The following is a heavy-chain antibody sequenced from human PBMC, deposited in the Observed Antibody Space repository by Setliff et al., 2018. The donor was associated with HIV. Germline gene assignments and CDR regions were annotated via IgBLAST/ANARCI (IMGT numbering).Heavy chain of an antibody. D-gene: IGHD3-3*01. J-gene: IGHJ5*02. CDR3: ARQRITIFGVVISGFDP. Sequence: TSETLSLTCAVSNYAINSGYYRVWIREPPGEGLEWIGSIYHSGSTYYNPSLKSRVTISVDTSKNQVSLRLTSVTAADTAVYYCARQRITIFGVVISGFDPWGQGTLVTVSS. CDR2: IYHSGST. CDR1: NYAINSGYY. V-gene: IGHV4-38-2*01.